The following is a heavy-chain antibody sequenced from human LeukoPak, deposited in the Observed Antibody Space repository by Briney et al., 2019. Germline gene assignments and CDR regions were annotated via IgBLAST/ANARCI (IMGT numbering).Heavy chain of an antibody. CDR2: INHSGST. CDR1: GGSFSVYY. CDR3: AVDYGSGSYYFDY. Sequence: PSETLSLTCAVYGGSFSVYYWSWIRQPPGKGLEWIGEINHSGSTNYNPSLKSRVTISVDTSKNQFSLKLSSVTAADTAVYYCAVDYGSGSYYFDYWGQGTLVTVSS. D-gene: IGHD3-10*01. J-gene: IGHJ4*02. V-gene: IGHV4-34*01.